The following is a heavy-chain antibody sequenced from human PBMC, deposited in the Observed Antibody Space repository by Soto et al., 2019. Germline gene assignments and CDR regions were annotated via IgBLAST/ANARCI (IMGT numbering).Heavy chain of an antibody. D-gene: IGHD2-2*01. V-gene: IGHV4-34*01. CDR3: AGGRWMSYQLLRRSYKAYYYYMDV. CDR1: GGSFSGYY. J-gene: IGHJ6*03. CDR2: INHSGST. Sequence: QVQLQQWGAGLLKPSETLSLTCAVYGGSFSGYYWSWIRQPPGKGLEWIGEINHSGSTNYNPSLRRRVTISVDTSTNQFSLKLRSVTAADTAVYYCAGGRWMSYQLLRRSYKAYYYYMDVWGKGTTVTVSS.